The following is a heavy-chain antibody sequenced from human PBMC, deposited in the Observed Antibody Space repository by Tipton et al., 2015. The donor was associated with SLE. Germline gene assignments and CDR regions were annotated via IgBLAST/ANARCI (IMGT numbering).Heavy chain of an antibody. Sequence: TLSLTCTVSGGSISSSSYYWGWIRQPPGKGLEWIGSIYYSGSTYYNPSLKSRVTISVDTSKNQFSLKLSSVTAADTAVYYCARVAYCGGDCSFHGMDVWGQGTTVTVSS. CDR2: IYYSGST. CDR1: GGSISSSSYY. V-gene: IGHV4-39*07. CDR3: ARVAYCGGDCSFHGMDV. D-gene: IGHD2-21*01. J-gene: IGHJ6*02.